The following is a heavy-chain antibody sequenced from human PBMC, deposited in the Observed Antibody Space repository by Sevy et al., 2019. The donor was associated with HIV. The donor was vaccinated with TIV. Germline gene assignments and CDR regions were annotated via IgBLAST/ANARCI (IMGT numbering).Heavy chain of an antibody. CDR3: ARHRAYCSDGSCYSPWYFNL. CDR2: FYDTGSA. D-gene: IGHD2-15*01. Sequence: SETLSLTCTVSGGSISSSPYYWSWIRQPPGKGMEWIGSFYDTGSAYYNPSLKSRVTISVDTSKNQFSLRLSSVTAADTALYYCARHRAYCSDGSCYSPWYFNLWCRGTLVTVSS. CDR1: GGSISSSPYY. V-gene: IGHV4-39*01. J-gene: IGHJ2*01.